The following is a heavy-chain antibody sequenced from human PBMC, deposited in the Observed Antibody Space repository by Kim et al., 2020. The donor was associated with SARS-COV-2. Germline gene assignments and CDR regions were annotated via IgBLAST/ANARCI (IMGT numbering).Heavy chain of an antibody. CDR1: GGTFSSYA. CDR3: AAQHQQLVPDYYGMVV. J-gene: IGHJ6*02. D-gene: IGHD6-13*01. CDR2: IIPILGIA. Sequence: SVKVSCKASGGTFSSYAISWVRQAPGQGLEWMGRIIPILGIANYAQKFKGRVTITADKSTSTAYMELSSLRSEDTAVYYCAAQHQQLVPDYYGMVVWGQ. V-gene: IGHV1-69*04.